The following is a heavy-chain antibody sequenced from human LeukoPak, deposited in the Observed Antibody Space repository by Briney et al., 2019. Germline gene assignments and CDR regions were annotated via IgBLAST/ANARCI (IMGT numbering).Heavy chain of an antibody. CDR3: TQQWLVLGAFDI. CDR2: ISGSGGST. Sequence: GGSLRLSCAASGFTFSSYAMSWVRQAPGKGLEWVSAISGSGGSTYYADSVKGRFTISRDNSKNTLYLQMNSLRAEDTAVYYCTQQWLVLGAFDIWGQGTMVTVSS. V-gene: IGHV3-23*01. J-gene: IGHJ3*02. D-gene: IGHD6-19*01. CDR1: GFTFSSYA.